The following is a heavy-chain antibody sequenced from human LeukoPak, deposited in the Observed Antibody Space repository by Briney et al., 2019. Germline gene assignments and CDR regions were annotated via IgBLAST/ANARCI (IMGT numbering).Heavy chain of an antibody. CDR3: ARDWALDS. CDR1: GFTFRRYG. CDR2: ISSSGDRT. D-gene: IGHD3-16*01. V-gene: IGHV3-23*01. J-gene: IGHJ4*02. Sequence: GGSLRLSCAASGFTFRRYGMIWVRQAPGKGLEWVSAISSSGDRTFHADSVRGRFTISRDNAKNSLYLQMNSVRVEDTAVYYCARDWALDSWGQGTLVTVSS.